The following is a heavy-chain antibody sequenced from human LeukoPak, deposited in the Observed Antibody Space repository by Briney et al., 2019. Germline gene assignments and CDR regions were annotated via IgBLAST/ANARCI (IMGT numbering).Heavy chain of an antibody. D-gene: IGHD3-10*01. V-gene: IGHV3-9*01. Sequence: GGSLRLSCAASGFTFDDYAMHWVRQAPGKGLEWVSGISWNSGSIGYADSVKGRFTISRDNAKNSLYLQMNSLRAEDTALYYCAKDRNSKYYYGSGSYYFHYYYGMDVWGQGTTVTVSS. CDR1: GFTFDDYA. CDR2: ISWNSGSI. CDR3: AKDRNSKYYYGSGSYYFHYYYGMDV. J-gene: IGHJ6*02.